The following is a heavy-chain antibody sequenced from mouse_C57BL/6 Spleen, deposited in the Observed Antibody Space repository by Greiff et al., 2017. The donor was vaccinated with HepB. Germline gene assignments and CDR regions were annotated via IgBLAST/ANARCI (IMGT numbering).Heavy chain of an antibody. CDR3: ARFITTVHWYFDV. CDR1: GYTFTSYW. Sequence: VQLQQPGAELVKPGASVKLSCKASGYTFTSYWMQWVKQRPGQGLEWIGEIDPSDSYTNYNQKFKGKATLTVDTSSSTAYMQLSSLTSEDSAVYYCARFITTVHWYFDVWGTGTTVTVSS. CDR2: IDPSDSYT. J-gene: IGHJ1*03. V-gene: IGHV1-50*01. D-gene: IGHD1-1*01.